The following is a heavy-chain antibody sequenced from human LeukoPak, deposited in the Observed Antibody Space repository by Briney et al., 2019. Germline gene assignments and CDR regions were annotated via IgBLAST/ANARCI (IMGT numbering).Heavy chain of an antibody. D-gene: IGHD5-18*01. CDR1: GFNLSSYG. CDR3: AKGRQQWWTFDALDI. CDR2: ISYYGCKK. J-gene: IGHJ3*02. Sequence: GGSLRLSCAASGFNLSSYGMHWVRQATGKGLEWVALISYYGCKKYYADSVNARITISRDNSKNTLYLQMNSLTPDHTAVYYCAKGRQQWWTFDALDIWGQGTMVTVSS. V-gene: IGHV3-30*18.